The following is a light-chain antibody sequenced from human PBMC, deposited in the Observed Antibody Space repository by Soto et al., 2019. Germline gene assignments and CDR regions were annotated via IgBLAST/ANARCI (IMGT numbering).Light chain of an antibody. V-gene: IGKV3-20*01. CDR2: GAF. CDR1: QSVSSSY. Sequence: EIVLTQSPGTLSLSPGERATLSCRASQSVSSSYLAWYQQKPGQAPRLLIYGAFSRATGIPDRFSGSGSGTDFPLTISRLEPEDFAVYYCQQYGSSPPLTFGGGTKVEIK. J-gene: IGKJ4*01. CDR3: QQYGSSPPLT.